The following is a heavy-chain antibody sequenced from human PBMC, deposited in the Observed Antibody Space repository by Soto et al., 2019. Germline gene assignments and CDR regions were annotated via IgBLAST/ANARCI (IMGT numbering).Heavy chain of an antibody. CDR3: ARLPKGSVVTG. J-gene: IGHJ4*01. CDR2: ISGSGGST. D-gene: IGHD2-21*02. CDR1: GFTFSSYA. Sequence: PGGSLRLSCAASGFTFSSYAMSWVRQAPGKGLEWVSAISGSGGSTYYADSVKGRFTISRDNSKNTLYLQMNSLRDDDSAIYYCARLPKGSVVTGWGQGSLVTVSS. V-gene: IGHV3-23*01.